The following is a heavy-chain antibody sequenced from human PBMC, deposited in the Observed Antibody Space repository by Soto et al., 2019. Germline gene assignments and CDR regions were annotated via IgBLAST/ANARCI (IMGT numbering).Heavy chain of an antibody. CDR2: VFSDGNNK. V-gene: IGHV3-33*08. CDR1: GFTFSSFG. CDR3: ASIAVRGSDY. J-gene: IGHJ4*02. D-gene: IGHD6-19*01. Sequence: GGSLRLSCAASGFTFSSFGMHWVRQAPGKGLEWVAFVFSDGNNKYYADSVKGRFTISRDNAKSSLYLQMNSLRAEDTAVYYCASIAVRGSDYWGQGTLVTVSS.